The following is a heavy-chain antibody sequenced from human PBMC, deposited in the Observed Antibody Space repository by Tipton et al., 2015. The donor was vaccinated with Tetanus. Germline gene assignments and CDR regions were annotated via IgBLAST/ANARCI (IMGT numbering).Heavy chain of an antibody. CDR3: ARRLGPYTGDHIWHFDL. J-gene: IGHJ2*01. V-gene: IGHV5-51*01. Sequence: QLVQSGAEMRKSGESLKISCKTSGYFFDTHWIAWVRQMPGKGLEWMGIIYPGDSDTTYSPSFQGQVTISADRYMSTTYLQWRSLKVSDTAMYFCARRLGPYTGDHIWHFDLWGRGTLVSVFS. CDR2: IYPGDSDT. D-gene: IGHD7-27*01. CDR1: GYFFDTHW.